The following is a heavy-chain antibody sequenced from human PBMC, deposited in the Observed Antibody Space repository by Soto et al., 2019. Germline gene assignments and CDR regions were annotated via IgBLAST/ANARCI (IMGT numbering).Heavy chain of an antibody. Sequence: EVQLLESGGGLTQPGGSLRLSCAASGFIFSDYAMYWDRQAPGKGLEWVSVISGSDGTTYYADSVRGRFTMPRDNSRNTIYLQMMSLRAEDTAVYYCAKVIGGSESYWGGSHYYYALDVWGQGTTVTVSS. V-gene: IGHV3-23*01. CDR1: GFIFSDYA. J-gene: IGHJ6*02. CDR2: ISGSDGTT. CDR3: AKVIGGSESYWGGSHYYYALDV. D-gene: IGHD3-10*01.